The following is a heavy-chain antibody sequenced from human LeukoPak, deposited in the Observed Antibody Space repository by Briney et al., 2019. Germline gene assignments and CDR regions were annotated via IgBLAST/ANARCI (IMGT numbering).Heavy chain of an antibody. CDR2: VNLQGST. Sequence: SETLSLTCGVSGGSITNTNYWTWVRQPPGKGLEWIGEVNLQGSTNYNPSLMGRVAISVDTSENHISLQLTSVTAADTAVYYCARGVRYSGYDWHYYYGMDVWGQGTTVTVSS. D-gene: IGHD5-12*01. CDR3: ARGVRYSGYDWHYYYGMDV. CDR1: GGSITNTNY. V-gene: IGHV4-4*02. J-gene: IGHJ6*02.